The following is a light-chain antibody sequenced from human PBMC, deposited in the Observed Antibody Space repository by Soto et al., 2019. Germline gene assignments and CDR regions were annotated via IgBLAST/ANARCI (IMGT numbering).Light chain of an antibody. CDR1: QSVRSN. J-gene: IGKJ1*01. CDR3: QQYETSPRT. Sequence: EIVMTQSPATLSVSPGERATLSCRASQSVRSNLAWYQQKPGQAPRLLIYGASSRATGIPDRFSGSGSGTDFTLTISRLEPEDFAVYYCQQYETSPRTCGQGTKVDIK. V-gene: IGKV3-20*01. CDR2: GAS.